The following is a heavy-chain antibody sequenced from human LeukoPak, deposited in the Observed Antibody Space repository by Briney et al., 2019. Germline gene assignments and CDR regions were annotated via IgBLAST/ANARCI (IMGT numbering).Heavy chain of an antibody. J-gene: IGHJ6*02. D-gene: IGHD3-10*01. V-gene: IGHV4-59*08. Sequence: SETLSLTCTVSGGSMSPYHWGWIRQPPGKGLEWTGYIYYSGSTNYNPSLNSRVTISVDTSKNQFSLKLSSVTAADTAVYYCARSYGSGSYYYYYGMDVWGQGTTVTVSS. CDR3: ARSYGSGSYYYYYGMDV. CDR1: GGSMSPYH. CDR2: IYYSGST.